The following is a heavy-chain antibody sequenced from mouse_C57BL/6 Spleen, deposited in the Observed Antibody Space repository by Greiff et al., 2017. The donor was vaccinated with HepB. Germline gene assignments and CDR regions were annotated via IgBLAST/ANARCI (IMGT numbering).Heavy chain of an antibody. D-gene: IGHD6-2*01. V-gene: IGHV8-12*01. J-gene: IGHJ4*01. Sequence: QVTLKVSGPGILQSSQTLSLTCSFSGFSLSTSGMGVSRIRQPSGKGLEWLAHIYWDDDQRYNPSLKSRLTISKATSRNQVFLTITSVDTADTSTYYCARYLSYAMDYWGQGTSVTVSS. CDR1: GFSLSTSGMG. CDR3: ARYLSYAMDY. CDR2: IYWDDDQ.